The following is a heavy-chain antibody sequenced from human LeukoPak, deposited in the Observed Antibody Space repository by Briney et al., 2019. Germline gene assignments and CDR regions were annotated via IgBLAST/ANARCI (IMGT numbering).Heavy chain of an antibody. V-gene: IGHV6-1*01. Sequence: SQTLSLTCAISGDSVSSNSAAWNWIRQSPSRGLEWLGRTYYRSKWSNDYAVSVKSRITINPDTSKNQFSLQLNSVAPEDTAVYYCARELEMATIYSYFDYWGQGTLVTVSS. D-gene: IGHD5-24*01. CDR2: TYYRSKWSN. CDR1: GDSVSSNSAA. CDR3: ARELEMATIYSYFDY. J-gene: IGHJ4*02.